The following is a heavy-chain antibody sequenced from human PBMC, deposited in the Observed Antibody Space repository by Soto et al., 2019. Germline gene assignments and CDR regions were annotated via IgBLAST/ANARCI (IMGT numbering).Heavy chain of an antibody. V-gene: IGHV1-18*04. CDR2: ISAYNGNT. CDR3: ARGDAFYDSSGGFDY. CDR1: GYTSTSYG. Sequence: ASVKVSCKASGYTSTSYGISWVRQAPGQGLEWMGWISAYNGNTNYAQKLQGRVTMTTDTSTSTAYMELRSLRSDDTAVYYCARGDAFYDSSGGFDYWGQGTLVTVSS. D-gene: IGHD3-22*01. J-gene: IGHJ4*02.